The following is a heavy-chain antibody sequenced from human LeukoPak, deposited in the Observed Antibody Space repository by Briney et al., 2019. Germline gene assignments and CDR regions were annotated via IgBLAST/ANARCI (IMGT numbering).Heavy chain of an antibody. CDR1: GGSITSYN. V-gene: IGHV4-4*07. Sequence: KPSETLSLTCSVSGGSITSYNWSWIRQPAGKGLEWIGRIYATGSTNYNPSLKSRATISVDKSKNQFSLKLSSVTAADTAVYYCATGGSYLVYWGQGTLVTVSS. CDR3: ATGGSYLVY. D-gene: IGHD3-10*01. J-gene: IGHJ4*02. CDR2: IYATGST.